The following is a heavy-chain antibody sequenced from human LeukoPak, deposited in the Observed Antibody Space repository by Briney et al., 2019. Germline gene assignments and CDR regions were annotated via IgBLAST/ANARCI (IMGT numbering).Heavy chain of an antibody. J-gene: IGHJ3*02. D-gene: IGHD3-22*01. CDR1: GGSISIYC. Sequence: KPSETLSLTCTVSGGSISIYCWSWIRQPPGKGLEWIGYIYDSGSTNYNPSLKSRVTISVDTSKNQFSLKLSSVTAADTAVYYCASLTTAEAFDIWGQGTMVTVSS. CDR3: ASLTTAEAFDI. CDR2: IYDSGST. V-gene: IGHV4-59*01.